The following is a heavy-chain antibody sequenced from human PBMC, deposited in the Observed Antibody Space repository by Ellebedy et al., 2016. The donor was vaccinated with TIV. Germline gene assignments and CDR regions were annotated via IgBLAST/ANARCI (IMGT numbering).Heavy chain of an antibody. V-gene: IGHV3-66*02. J-gene: IGHJ4*02. D-gene: IGHD3-10*01. Sequence: GESLKISCAVSEFTVDNNYMDWVRQAPGKGLEWVSLIYSGGTTYYADSVKGRFTISRDNSKNTLYLQMNSLRGEDTAVYYCARMSDYHLATDYWGQGTLVTVSS. CDR2: IYSGGTT. CDR3: ARMSDYHLATDY. CDR1: EFTVDNNY.